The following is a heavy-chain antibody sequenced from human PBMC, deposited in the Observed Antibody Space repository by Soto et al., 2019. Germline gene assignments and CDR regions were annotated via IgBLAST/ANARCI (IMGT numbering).Heavy chain of an antibody. V-gene: IGHV3-53*01. CDR1: GFTVSTNY. Sequence: VQLVESGGGLIQPGGSLRLSCAASGFTVSTNYMSWVRQAPGKGLERVSVIYSGGTTYFADSVKGRFTISRDKSKNTLYLQMSSLRADDTAVYFCARAASYYGLDVWGQGTTVTVSS. CDR3: ARAASYYGLDV. J-gene: IGHJ6*02. CDR2: IYSGGTT.